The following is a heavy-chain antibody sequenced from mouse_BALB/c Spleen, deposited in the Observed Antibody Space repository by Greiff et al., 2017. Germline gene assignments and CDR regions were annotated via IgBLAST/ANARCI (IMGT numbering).Heavy chain of an antibody. D-gene: IGHD2-4*01. CDR1: GYAFSSYW. J-gene: IGHJ3*01. V-gene: IGHV1-80*01. CDR3: ARRDDYDEVFAY. Sequence: LVESGAELVRPGSSVKISCKASGYAFSSYWMNWVKQRPGQGLEWIGQIYPGDGDTNYNGKFKGKATLTADKSSSTAYMQLSSLTSEDSAVYFCARRDDYDEVFAYWGQGTLVTVSA. CDR2: IYPGDGDT.